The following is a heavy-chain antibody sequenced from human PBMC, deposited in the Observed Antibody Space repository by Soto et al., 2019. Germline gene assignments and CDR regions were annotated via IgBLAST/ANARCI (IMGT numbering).Heavy chain of an antibody. CDR1: GFSLSTSGVG. J-gene: IGHJ6*02. Sequence: QITLKESGPTLVKPTQTLTLTCTLSGFSLSTSGVGVGWIRQPPGKALEWLALIYWDEDKRYSPSLKSRLTITKDTSTNEVVLTMTNMGPVDTGTYYCAHTGGRGAGMDVWGQGATVTVS. V-gene: IGHV2-5*02. CDR3: AHTGGRGAGMDV. CDR2: IYWDEDK. D-gene: IGHD2-15*01.